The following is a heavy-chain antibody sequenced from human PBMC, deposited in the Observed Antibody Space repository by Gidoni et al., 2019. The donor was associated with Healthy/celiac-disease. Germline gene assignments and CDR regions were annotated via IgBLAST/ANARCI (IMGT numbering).Heavy chain of an antibody. J-gene: IGHJ6*02. CDR2: IYSGGST. Sequence: EVQLVESGGGLVQPGGSLRLSCAAPGFTVSSNYMSWVRQAPGKGLEWVSVIYSGGSTYYADSVKGRFTISRHNSKNTLYLQMNSLRAEDTAVYYCARGRYGDYDHYGMDVWGQGTTVTVSS. D-gene: IGHD4-17*01. CDR3: ARGRYGDYDHYGMDV. V-gene: IGHV3-53*04. CDR1: GFTVSSNY.